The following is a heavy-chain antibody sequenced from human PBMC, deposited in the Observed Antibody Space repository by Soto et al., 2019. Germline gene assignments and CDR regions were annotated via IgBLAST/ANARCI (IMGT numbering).Heavy chain of an antibody. Sequence: GGSLRLSCAASGFTFSSYSMNWVRQAPGKGLEWVSSICSSSSYIYYADSVKGRFTISRDNAKNSLYLQMNSLRAEDTAVYYCARDYCSGGSCYPFDYWGQGTLVTVSS. J-gene: IGHJ4*02. V-gene: IGHV3-21*01. CDR3: ARDYCSGGSCYPFDY. CDR1: GFTFSSYS. CDR2: ICSSSSYI. D-gene: IGHD2-15*01.